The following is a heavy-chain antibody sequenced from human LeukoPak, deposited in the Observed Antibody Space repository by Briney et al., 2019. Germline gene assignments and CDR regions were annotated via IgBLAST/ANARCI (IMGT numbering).Heavy chain of an antibody. CDR1: GGSISSSSYY. V-gene: IGHV4-39*01. CDR2: IYYSGST. D-gene: IGHD6-19*01. CDR3: ARRLRDSSGWYVWFDP. Sequence: KPSETLSLTCTVSGGSISSSSYYWGWIRQPPGKGLEWIGSIYYSGSTYYNPSLKSRVTISVDTSKNQFSLKLSSVTAADTAVYYCARRLRDSSGWYVWFDPWGQGTLVTVSS. J-gene: IGHJ5*02.